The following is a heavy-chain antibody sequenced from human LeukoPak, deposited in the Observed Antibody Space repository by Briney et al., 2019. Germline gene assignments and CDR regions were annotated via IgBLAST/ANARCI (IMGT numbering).Heavy chain of an antibody. CDR2: THISGST. CDR1: GGSISTHP. D-gene: IGHD3-3*01. Sequence: PSETLSLTCSVSGGSISTHPWHWIRQSAEKGLEWIGRTHISGSTNKNPSLKSRVTMSLDTSKNQFSLRLSSVTAADTAVYYCARAILESLENYYYMEVWGKGTTVTVSS. V-gene: IGHV4-4*07. J-gene: IGHJ6*03. CDR3: ARAILESLENYYYMEV.